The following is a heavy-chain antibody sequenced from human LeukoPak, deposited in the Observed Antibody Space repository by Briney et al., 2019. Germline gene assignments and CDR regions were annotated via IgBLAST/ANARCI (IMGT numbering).Heavy chain of an antibody. CDR1: GFTFSSYA. J-gene: IGHJ6*04. V-gene: IGHV3-23*01. Sequence: GGSLRLSCAASGFTFSSYAMSWVRQAPGKGLEWASAISGSGGSTYYADSVKGRFTISRDNSKNTLYLQMNSLRAEDTAVYYCAKNLFSNSGTMDVWGKGTTVTVSS. CDR3: AKNLFSNSGTMDV. D-gene: IGHD4-11*01. CDR2: ISGSGGST.